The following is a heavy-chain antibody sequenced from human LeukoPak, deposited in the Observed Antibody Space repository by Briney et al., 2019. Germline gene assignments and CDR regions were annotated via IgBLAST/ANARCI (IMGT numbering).Heavy chain of an antibody. CDR1: GFTFSDYW. V-gene: IGHV3-7*01. D-gene: IGHD2-21*01. J-gene: IGHJ4*02. CDR3: ARDWYSAHLDY. CDR2: IKRDGSDK. Sequence: GGSLRLSCAASGFTFSDYWMNWVRQAPGKGLEWVANIKRDGSDKYYVDSVKSRFTISRGNAKNSVYLQMSSLRAEDTAVYYCARDWYSAHLDYWGQGTLVTVSS.